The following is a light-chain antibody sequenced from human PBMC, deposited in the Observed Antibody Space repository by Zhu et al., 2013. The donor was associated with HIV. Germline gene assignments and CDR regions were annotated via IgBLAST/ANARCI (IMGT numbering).Light chain of an antibody. J-gene: IGKJ5*01. CDR3: QEFDTYL. CDR2: DAS. CDR1: QSISNW. Sequence: DIQMTQSPSTLSASVGDRVTITCRASQSISNWLAWYQQKSGKAPKLLIYDASNLETGVPSRFSGSGSGTDFTLTISSLQPEDFATYYCQEFDTYLFGQGTRLEMK. V-gene: IGKV1-5*01.